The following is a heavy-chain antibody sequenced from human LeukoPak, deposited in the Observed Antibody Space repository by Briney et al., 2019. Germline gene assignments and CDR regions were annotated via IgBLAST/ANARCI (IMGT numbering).Heavy chain of an antibody. CDR1: GGTFSSYA. CDR2: IIPIFGTA. CDR3: ARQPGTEQPDAFDI. Sequence: ASVTVSCKASGGTFSSYAISWVRQAPGQGLEWMGGIIPIFGTANYAQKFQGRVTITADESTSTAYMELSSLRSEDTAVYYCARQPGTEQPDAFDIWGQGTMVTVSS. J-gene: IGHJ3*02. V-gene: IGHV1-69*13. D-gene: IGHD1/OR15-1a*01.